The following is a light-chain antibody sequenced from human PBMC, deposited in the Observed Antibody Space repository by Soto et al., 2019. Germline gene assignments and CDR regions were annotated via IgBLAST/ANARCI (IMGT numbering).Light chain of an antibody. V-gene: IGKV1-39*01. CDR3: QQSYRVPFT. J-gene: IGKJ2*01. CDR2: STS. Sequence: DIHMTQSPAPLSASVGDRVTITCRASQNIRTYLNWYQQRPGKAPNLLIYSTSTLQSGVPSRFSGSGSGTEFTLIISSLQPEDYATYFCQQSYRVPFTFGQGTKLEIK. CDR1: QNIRTY.